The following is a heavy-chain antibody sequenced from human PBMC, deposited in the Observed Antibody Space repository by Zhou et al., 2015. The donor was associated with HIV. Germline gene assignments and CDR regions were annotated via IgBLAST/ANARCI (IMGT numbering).Heavy chain of an antibody. V-gene: IGHV1-2*04. CDR2: INPNSGGT. CDR3: ARDAAAVDYGGNSGLLDY. CDR1: GYTFTGYY. D-gene: IGHD4-23*01. J-gene: IGHJ4*02. Sequence: QVQLVQSGAEVKKPGASVKVSCKASGYTFTGYYMHWVRQAPGQGLEWMGWINPNSGGTNYAQKFQGWVTMTRDTSISTAYMELSRLRSDDTAVYYCARDAAAVDYGGNSGLLDYWGQGTLVTVSS.